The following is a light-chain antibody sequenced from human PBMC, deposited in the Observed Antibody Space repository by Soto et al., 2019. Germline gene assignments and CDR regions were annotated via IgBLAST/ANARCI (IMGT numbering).Light chain of an antibody. CDR1: QSISNN. CDR3: HQYNNWPRTT. J-gene: IGKJ4*01. CDR2: GAS. V-gene: IGKV3-15*01. Sequence: EIVMTQSPATLSVSPGERATLSCRASQSISNNLAWYQQKPGQAPRLLLYGASTRATDIPARISGRGSGTEFPLSITGLQSEDFAVYYCHQYNNWPRTTFGGGTKVEIK.